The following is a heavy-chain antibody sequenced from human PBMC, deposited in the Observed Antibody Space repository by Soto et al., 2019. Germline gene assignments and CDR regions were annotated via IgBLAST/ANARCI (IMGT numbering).Heavy chain of an antibody. D-gene: IGHD4-17*01. J-gene: IGHJ6*03. CDR2: IYYNGST. Sequence: SETLSLTCTVSGGSISSYYWSWIRQPPGKGLEWIGYIYYNGSTNYNPSLKSRVTISVDTSKNQFSLKLSSVTAADTAVYYCARHFPSITTLTTFWDYYYYYYMDVWGKGTTVTVS. CDR3: ARHFPSITTLTTFWDYYYYYYMDV. V-gene: IGHV4-59*08. CDR1: GGSISSYY.